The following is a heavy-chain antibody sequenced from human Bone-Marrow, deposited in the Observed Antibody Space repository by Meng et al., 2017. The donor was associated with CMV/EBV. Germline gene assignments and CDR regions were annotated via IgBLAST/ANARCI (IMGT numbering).Heavy chain of an antibody. CDR1: GFTFSSYA. CDR3: ARVGPSSYYDFWSGYLY. V-gene: IGHV3-48*04. CDR2: ISSSSSTI. Sequence: GGSLRLSCAASGFTFSSYAMHWVRQAPGKGLEWVSYISSSSSTIYYADSVKGRFTISRDNAKNSLYLQMNSLRAEDTAVYYCARVGPSSYYDFWSGYLYWGQGTLVTVYS. D-gene: IGHD3-3*01. J-gene: IGHJ4*02.